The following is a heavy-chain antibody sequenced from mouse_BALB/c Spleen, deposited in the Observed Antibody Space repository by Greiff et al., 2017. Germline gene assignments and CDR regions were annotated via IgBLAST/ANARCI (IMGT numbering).Heavy chain of an antibody. J-gene: IGHJ2*01. CDR3: KGTGTNFDY. Sequence: EVKLQESGAELVRSGASVKLSCTASGFNIKDYYMHWVKQRPEQGLEWIGWIDPENGDTEYAPKFQGKATMTADTSSNTAYLQLSSLTSEDTAVYYCKGTGTNFDYWGQGTTLTVSS. V-gene: IGHV14-4*02. D-gene: IGHD4-1*01. CDR2: IDPENGDT. CDR1: GFNIKDYY.